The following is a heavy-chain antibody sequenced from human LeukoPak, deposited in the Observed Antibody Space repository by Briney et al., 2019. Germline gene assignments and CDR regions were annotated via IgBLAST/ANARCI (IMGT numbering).Heavy chain of an antibody. V-gene: IGHV4-59*12. J-gene: IGHJ3*02. CDR1: GGSISSYY. CDR2: IYYSGST. Sequence: SETLSLTCTVSGGSISSYYWSWIRQPPGKGLEWIGYIYYSGSTNYNPSLKSRVTISVDTSKNQFSLKLSSVTPEDTAVYYCATYAFEIWGQGTMVTVSS. CDR3: ATYAFEI.